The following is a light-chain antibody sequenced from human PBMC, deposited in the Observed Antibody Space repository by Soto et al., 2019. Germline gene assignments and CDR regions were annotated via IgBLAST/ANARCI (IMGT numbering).Light chain of an antibody. Sequence: QSALTQFASVSGSPGQSITISCTGTSIDVGAYNYVSWYQQHPDKAPKLLIYEVGNRPSGVSFRFSGSKSGNTASLTISGLQAEDAADYYCSSSTARGTRVFGTGTKLTVL. CDR3: SSSTARGTRV. CDR2: EVG. CDR1: SIDVGAYNY. J-gene: IGLJ1*01. V-gene: IGLV2-14*01.